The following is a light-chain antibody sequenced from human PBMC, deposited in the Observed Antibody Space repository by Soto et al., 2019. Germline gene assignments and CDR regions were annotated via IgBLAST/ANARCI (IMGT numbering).Light chain of an antibody. CDR1: QSISSW. CDR3: QQYNSYET. CDR2: KAS. J-gene: IGKJ1*01. V-gene: IGKV1-5*03. Sequence: DIQMTQSPSTLSASVGDRVTITSRASQSISSWLAWYQQKPGKAPKLLIYKASSLESGVPSRFSGSGSGTEFTLTISSLQPDDFATYYCQQYNSYETFGQGTKVDIK.